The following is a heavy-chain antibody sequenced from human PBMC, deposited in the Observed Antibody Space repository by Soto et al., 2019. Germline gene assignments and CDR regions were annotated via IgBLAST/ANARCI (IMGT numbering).Heavy chain of an antibody. CDR1: GGSIGSSTYY. D-gene: IGHD6-13*01. V-gene: IGHV4-39*01. J-gene: IGHJ4*02. CDR3: AGLVEAVVNYFDY. CDR2: IFHSGPT. Sequence: QLQLQESGPGPVRPSETLSLTCSVAGGSIGSSTYYWVWIRQSPGKGLEWMGSIFHSGPTYYNSYMKRRVTISAKASMNQFSLRGNSMTAADAAVYFCAGLVEAVVNYFDYWGQGPQVTVSS.